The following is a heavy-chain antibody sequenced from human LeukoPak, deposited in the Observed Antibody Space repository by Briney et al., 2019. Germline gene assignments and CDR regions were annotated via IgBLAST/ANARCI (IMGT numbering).Heavy chain of an antibody. CDR3: ASGFGSSWYYYYYYMDV. D-gene: IGHD6-13*01. V-gene: IGHV3-7*01. CDR1: GFTFSSCW. CDR2: IKQDGSEK. J-gene: IGHJ6*03. Sequence: PGGSLRLSCAASGFTFSSCWMSWVRQAPGKGLEWVANIKQDGSEKYYVDSVKGRFTISRDNAKNSLYLQMNSLRAEDTAVYYCASGFGSSWYYYYYYMDVWGKGTTVTVSS.